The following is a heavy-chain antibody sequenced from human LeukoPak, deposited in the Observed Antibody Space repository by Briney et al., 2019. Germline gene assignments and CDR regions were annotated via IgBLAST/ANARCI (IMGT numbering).Heavy chain of an antibody. CDR2: INPNSGGT. D-gene: IGHD6-13*01. CDR3: ARAPEQQLVYRYYYYGMDV. Sequence: AASVKVSCKASGYTFTGYYMHWVRQAPGQGLEWMGWINPNSGGTNYAQKFQGRVTMTRDTSISTAYMELSRLRSDDTAVYYCARAPEQQLVYRYYYYGMDVWGQGTTVTVSS. J-gene: IGHJ6*02. CDR1: GYTFTGYY. V-gene: IGHV1-2*02.